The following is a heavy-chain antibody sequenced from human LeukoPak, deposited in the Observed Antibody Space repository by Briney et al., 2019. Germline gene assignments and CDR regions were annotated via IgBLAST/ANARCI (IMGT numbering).Heavy chain of an antibody. D-gene: IGHD4-11*01. CDR1: GGSISSGGYY. Sequence: SETLSLTCTVSGGSISSGGYYWSWIRQHTGKGLEWIGYIYYSGSTYYNPSLKSRITISVDTSKNQFSLKLSSVTAADTAVYYCARKDYSNYVRWFDPWGQRTLVTVSS. CDR3: ARKDYSNYVRWFDP. CDR2: IYYSGST. J-gene: IGHJ5*02. V-gene: IGHV4-31*03.